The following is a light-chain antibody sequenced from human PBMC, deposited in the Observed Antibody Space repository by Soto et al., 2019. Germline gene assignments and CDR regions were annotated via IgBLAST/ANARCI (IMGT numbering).Light chain of an antibody. CDR2: RTS. V-gene: IGKV1-5*03. J-gene: IGKJ1*01. CDR3: QQYHDYPWT. Sequence: DIQMTQSPSTLSASVGDRVTIPCRASQSISGAWLAWYQQKPGKAPKLLMYRTSSLESGVPSRFSGSGSGTDFTLTISSLQTDDFATYYCQQYHDYPWTFGQGPKVEIK. CDR1: QSISGAW.